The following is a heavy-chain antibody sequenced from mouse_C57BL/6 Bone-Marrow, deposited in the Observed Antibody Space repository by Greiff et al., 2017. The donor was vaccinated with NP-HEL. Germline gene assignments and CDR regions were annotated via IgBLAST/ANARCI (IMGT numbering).Heavy chain of an antibody. V-gene: IGHV1-81*01. D-gene: IGHD2-12*01. J-gene: IGHJ4*01. Sequence: VNLVESGAELARPGASVKLSCKASGYTFTSYGISWVKQRTGQGLEWIGEIYPRSGNTYYNEKFKGKATLTADKSSSTAYMELRSLTSEDSAVYFCAREGGLRQAMDYWGQGTSVTVSS. CDR1: GYTFTSYG. CDR3: AREGGLRQAMDY. CDR2: IYPRSGNT.